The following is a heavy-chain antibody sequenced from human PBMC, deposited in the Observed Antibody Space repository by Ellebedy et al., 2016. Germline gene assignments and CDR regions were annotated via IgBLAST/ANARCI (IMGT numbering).Heavy chain of an antibody. V-gene: IGHV3-9*01. J-gene: IGHJ3*01. Sequence: GGSLRLXXAASGFTFDDYAMHWVRQAPGKGLEWVSYISWNSGSLGYADSVKGRFTISRDNAKNSLYLQMNSLRAEDTAVYYCAKTRELLADAFDVWGQGTMVTVS. D-gene: IGHD3-10*01. CDR1: GFTFDDYA. CDR2: ISWNSGSL. CDR3: AKTRELLADAFDV.